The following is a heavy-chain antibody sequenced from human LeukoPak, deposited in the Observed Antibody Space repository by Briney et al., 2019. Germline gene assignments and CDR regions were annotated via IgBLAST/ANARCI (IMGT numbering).Heavy chain of an antibody. J-gene: IGHJ6*03. CDR1: GGSISSSSYY. CDR2: IYYSGST. D-gene: IGHD4-17*01. Sequence: SETLSLTCTVSGGSISSSSYYWGWIRQPPGKGLEWIGSIYYSGSTYYNPSLKSRVTISVDTSKNQFSLKLSSVTAADTAVYYCARDYGAYDFFYYYMDVWGKGTTVTVSS. V-gene: IGHV4-39*07. CDR3: ARDYGAYDFFYYYMDV.